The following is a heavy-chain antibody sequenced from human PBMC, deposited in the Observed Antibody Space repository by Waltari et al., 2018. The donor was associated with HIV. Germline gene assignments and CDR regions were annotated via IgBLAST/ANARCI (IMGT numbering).Heavy chain of an antibody. Sequence: QVQLVQSGAEVKKPGASVKFSCKASGYTFINYAIHWVPQAPGQRLEWRGWINPANGNTKYSQRFQGRVTITRETSASTAYMELSSLRSEDTAVYYCAREENYYDSSGYYYYYYNGMDVWGQGTTVTVS. D-gene: IGHD3-22*01. CDR1: GYTFINYA. CDR2: INPANGNT. V-gene: IGHV1-3*01. CDR3: AREENYYDSSGYYYYYYNGMDV. J-gene: IGHJ6*02.